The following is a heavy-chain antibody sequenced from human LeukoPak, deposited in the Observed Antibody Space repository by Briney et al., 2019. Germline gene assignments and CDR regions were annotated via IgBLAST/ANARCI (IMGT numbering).Heavy chain of an antibody. V-gene: IGHV4-61*01. CDR2: IYYSGRT. D-gene: IGHD3-22*01. J-gene: IGHJ4*02. Sequence: SETLSLTCTVSGDSVSSGSSYWTWIRQPPGRGLEWIGYIYYSGRTTYNPSLKSRVTISTDASKNQFSLKLSSVTAADTAVYYCARRYYDSSGYYHDFDYWGQGTLVTVSS. CDR1: GDSVSSGSSY. CDR3: ARRYYDSSGYYHDFDY.